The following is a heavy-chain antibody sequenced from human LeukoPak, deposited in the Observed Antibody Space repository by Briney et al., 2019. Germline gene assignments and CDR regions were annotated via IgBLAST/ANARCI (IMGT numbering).Heavy chain of an antibody. V-gene: IGHV3-73*01. D-gene: IGHD3-9*01. CDR2: IRSKANSYAT. CDR1: GFTFSGSA. Sequence: GGSLGLSYAASGFTFSGSAMHWVRQASGKGLEWVGRIRSKANSYATAYAASVKGRFTISRDDSKNTAYLQMNSLKTEDTAVYYCTSDDILTGYYKDYWGQGTLVTVSS. J-gene: IGHJ4*02. CDR3: TSDDILTGYYKDY.